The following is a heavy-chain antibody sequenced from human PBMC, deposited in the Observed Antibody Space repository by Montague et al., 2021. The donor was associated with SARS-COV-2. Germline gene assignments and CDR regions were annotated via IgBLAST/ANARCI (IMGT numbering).Heavy chain of an antibody. Sequence: TLSLTCTVSGGSISSGGYYRSWIRQHPGKGLEWIGYIYYSGSTYFNPSLKSRVTISVDTSKNQFSLKLSSVTAADTAVYYCARVQGITMIVVVIGAFDIWGQGTMVTVSS. CDR1: GGSISSGGYY. V-gene: IGHV4-31*03. CDR2: IYYSGST. D-gene: IGHD3-22*01. J-gene: IGHJ3*02. CDR3: ARVQGITMIVVVIGAFDI.